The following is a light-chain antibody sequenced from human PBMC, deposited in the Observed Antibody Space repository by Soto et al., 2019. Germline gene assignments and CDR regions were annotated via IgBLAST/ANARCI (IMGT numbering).Light chain of an antibody. CDR3: AAWDDSLSVVV. V-gene: IGLV1-47*01. CDR2: RNN. CDR1: SSNIGSNY. Sequence: QSVLTQPPSASGTPGQRVTISCSGSSSNIGSNYVYWYQQLPGTTPKLLIYRNNQRHSGVPDRFSGSKSGTSASLAISGLRSEDEADYYCAAWDDSLSVVVFGGGTKVTVL. J-gene: IGLJ2*01.